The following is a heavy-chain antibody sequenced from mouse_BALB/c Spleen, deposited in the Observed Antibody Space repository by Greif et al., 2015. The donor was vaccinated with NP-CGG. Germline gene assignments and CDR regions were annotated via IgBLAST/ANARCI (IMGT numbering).Heavy chain of an antibody. CDR2: INPSTGYT. CDR1: GYTFTSYW. J-gene: IGHJ4*01. Sequence: VQLQQSGAELANPGASVKMSCKASGYTFTSYWMHWVKQRPGQGLEWIGYINPSTGYTEYNQKFKDKATLTADKSSSTAYMQLSSLTSEDSAVYYCARSGRYDPYAMDYWGQGTSVTVSS. V-gene: IGHV1-7*01. D-gene: IGHD2-14*01. CDR3: ARSGRYDPYAMDY.